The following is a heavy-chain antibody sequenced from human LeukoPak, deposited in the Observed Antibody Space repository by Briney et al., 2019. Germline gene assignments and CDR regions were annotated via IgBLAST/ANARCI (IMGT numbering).Heavy chain of an antibody. D-gene: IGHD3-9*01. Sequence: LRLSCAASGFTFSDYYMSWIRQTPGRGLEWVGEIHYTGATSYNPSHKSRATISTDTSKNQFSLRLSSVTAADTAVYYCARGNILTGYCFDFWGQGALVTVSS. V-gene: IGHV4-34*01. CDR3: ARGNILTGYCFDF. J-gene: IGHJ4*02. CDR1: GFTFSDYY. CDR2: IHYTGAT.